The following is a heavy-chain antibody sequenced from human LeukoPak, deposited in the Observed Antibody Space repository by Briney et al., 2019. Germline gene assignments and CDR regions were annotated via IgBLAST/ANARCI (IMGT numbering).Heavy chain of an antibody. CDR2: INHSGST. V-gene: IGHV4-34*01. Sequence: SETLSLTCAVYGGSFSGYYWIWIRQPPGKGLEWIGEINHSGSTNYNPSLKSRVTVSVDTSKNQFSLNLSSVAAADTAVYYCARGVSRSGGSRSYYFDYWGQGTLVTVSS. CDR3: ARGVSRSGGSRSYYFDY. CDR1: GGSFSGYY. J-gene: IGHJ4*02. D-gene: IGHD2-15*01.